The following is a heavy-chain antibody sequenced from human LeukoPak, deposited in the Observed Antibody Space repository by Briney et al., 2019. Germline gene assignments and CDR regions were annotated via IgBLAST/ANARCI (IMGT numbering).Heavy chain of an antibody. J-gene: IGHJ4*02. CDR1: GYTFTGYY. CDR2: INPNSGGT. CDR3: ARDDFWSGYYCD. Sequence: ASVKVSCKASGYTFTGYYMHWVRQAPGQGLEWMGWINPNSGGTNYAQKFQDRVTMTRDTSISTAYMELSRLRSDDTAVYYCARDDFWSGYYCDWGQGTLVTVSS. V-gene: IGHV1-2*02. D-gene: IGHD3-3*01.